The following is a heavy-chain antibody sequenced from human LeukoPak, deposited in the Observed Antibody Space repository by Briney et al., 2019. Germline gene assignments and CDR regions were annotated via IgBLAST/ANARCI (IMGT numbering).Heavy chain of an antibody. D-gene: IGHD5-24*01. CDR2: IYYSGST. Sequence: SETLSLTCIVSGGSISSHYWGWIRQPPGKGLECIGNIYYSGSTNYNPSLKSRVTISIDTSKNQFSLKLSSVTAADTAVYYCARGPGMATIKDWGQGTLVTVSS. CDR3: ARGPGMATIKD. CDR1: GGSISSHY. V-gene: IGHV4-59*11. J-gene: IGHJ4*02.